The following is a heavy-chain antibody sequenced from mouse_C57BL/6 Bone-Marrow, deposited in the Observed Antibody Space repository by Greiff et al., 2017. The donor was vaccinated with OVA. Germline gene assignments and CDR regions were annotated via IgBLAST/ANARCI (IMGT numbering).Heavy chain of an antibody. CDR1: VYTFTSYW. CDR2: IDPTSGGT. J-gene: IGHJ1*03. Sequence: VKLQQPGAELVKPGASVQLSCKASVYTFTSYWMHWVQQSPGRGLVWMGRIDPTSGGTKYNEKFKSKATLTVDKPSSTAYMQLSSLTSEDSAVYYCATGKDGYWYFDVWGTGTTVTVSS. CDR3: ATGKDGYWYFDV. D-gene: IGHD2-3*01. V-gene: IGHV1-72*01.